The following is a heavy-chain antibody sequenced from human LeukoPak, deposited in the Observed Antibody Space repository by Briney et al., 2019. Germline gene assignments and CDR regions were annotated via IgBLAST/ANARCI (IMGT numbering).Heavy chain of an antibody. CDR2: IYHSGST. CDR1: GYSISSGYY. J-gene: IGHJ4*02. V-gene: IGHV4-38-2*01. CDR3: ARNHGEWKLRIFFDY. Sequence: SETLSLTCAVSGYSISSGYYWGWIRQPPGKGLEWIGSIYHSGSTYYNPSLKSRVTISVDTSKNQFSLKLSSVTAADTAVYYCARNHGEWKLRIFFDYWGQGTLVTVSS. D-gene: IGHD1-26*01.